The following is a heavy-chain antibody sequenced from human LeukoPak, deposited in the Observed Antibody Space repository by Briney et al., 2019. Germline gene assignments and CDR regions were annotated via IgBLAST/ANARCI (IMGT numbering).Heavy chain of an antibody. CDR2: ISYDGSNK. D-gene: IGHD5-18*01. Sequence: GGSLRLSCAASGFTFSSYGMHWVRQAPGKGLEWVAVISYDGSNKYYADSVKGRFTISRDNSKNTLYLQMNSLRAEDTAVYYCAKDEDGYSYATGYFDYWGQGTLVTVSS. V-gene: IGHV3-30*18. J-gene: IGHJ4*02. CDR3: AKDEDGYSYATGYFDY. CDR1: GFTFSSYG.